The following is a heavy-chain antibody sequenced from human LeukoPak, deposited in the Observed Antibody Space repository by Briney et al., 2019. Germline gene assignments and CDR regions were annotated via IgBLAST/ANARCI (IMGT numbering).Heavy chain of an antibody. CDR3: AKTAMIKVIATSYPKGLNY. Sequence: GASVKVSCKASGYTFTGYYMHWVRQAPGQGLEWMGWINPHSGATNYAQKFQGRVTMTRDTSISTAYMELSRLRSDDTALYYCAKTAMIKVIATSYPKGLNYWGQGALVTVSS. J-gene: IGHJ4*02. CDR2: INPHSGAT. CDR1: GYTFTGYY. V-gene: IGHV1-2*02. D-gene: IGHD2-21*01.